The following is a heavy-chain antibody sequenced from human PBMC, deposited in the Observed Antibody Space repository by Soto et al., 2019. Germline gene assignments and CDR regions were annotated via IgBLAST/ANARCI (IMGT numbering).Heavy chain of an antibody. CDR3: ARVTYYASTGYPYFDY. D-gene: IGHD3-22*01. CDR2: IYTSGST. Sequence: SETLSLTCTVSGGSISSYYWSWIRQPAGKGLEWIGRIYTSGSTNYNPSLKSRVTMSVDTSKNQFSLKLSSVTAADTAVYYCARVTYYASTGYPYFDYWGQGTLVTVSS. CDR1: GGSISSYY. J-gene: IGHJ4*02. V-gene: IGHV4-4*07.